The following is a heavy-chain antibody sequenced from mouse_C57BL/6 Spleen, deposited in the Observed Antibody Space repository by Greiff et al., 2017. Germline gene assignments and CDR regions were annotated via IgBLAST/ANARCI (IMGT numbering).Heavy chain of an antibody. J-gene: IGHJ1*03. V-gene: IGHV1-52*01. D-gene: IGHD1-1*01. Sequence: QVQLQQPGAELVRPGSSVKLSCKASGYTFTSYWMHWVKQRPIQGLEWIGNIDPSDSETHYNQKFKDKATLTVDKSSSTAYMQLSSLTSEDSAVYYCALITTVVAGWYLDVWGTGTTVTVSS. CDR3: ALITTVVAGWYLDV. CDR2: IDPSDSET. CDR1: GYTFTSYW.